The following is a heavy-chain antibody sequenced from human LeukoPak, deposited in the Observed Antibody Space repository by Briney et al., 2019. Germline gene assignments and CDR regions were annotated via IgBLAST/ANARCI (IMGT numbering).Heavy chain of an antibody. CDR2: IYYSGST. Sequence: SQTLSLTCTVSGGSISSGGYYWSWIRQHPGKGLEWIGYIYYSGSTYYNPSLKSRVTISVETSKNQFSLKLSSVTAADTAVYYCARDLGYSSGWTYWYFDLWGRGTLVTVSS. V-gene: IGHV4-31*03. D-gene: IGHD6-19*01. J-gene: IGHJ2*01. CDR3: ARDLGYSSGWTYWYFDL. CDR1: GGSISSGGYY.